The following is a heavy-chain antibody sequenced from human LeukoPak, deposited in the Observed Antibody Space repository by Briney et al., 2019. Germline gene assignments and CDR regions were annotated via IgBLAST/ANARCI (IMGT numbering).Heavy chain of an antibody. CDR2: MNPNSGNT. CDR3: ARSTMGARRRYDY. J-gene: IGHJ4*02. Sequence: ASVKVSCKASKDTFTTYDVNWVRQATGLGLEWMRWMNPNSGNTGYAQKFQGRVTMTMNSSISTAYMELTSLTSEDTAVYYCARSTMGARRRYDYWGQGTLVTVSS. D-gene: IGHD1-26*01. V-gene: IGHV1-8*01. CDR1: KDTFTTYD.